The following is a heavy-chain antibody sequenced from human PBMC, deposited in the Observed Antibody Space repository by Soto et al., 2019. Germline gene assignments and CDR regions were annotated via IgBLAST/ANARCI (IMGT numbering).Heavy chain of an antibody. Sequence: GGSLRLSCVASGFTFSDFGMHWVRQGPGKGLEWLAVISEDAETDFHADSVKGRFTVSRDNFKETLYLQMNSLTTDDSGVYFCAKAPFRRPYYFYGMDVWGQGTTVTVYS. J-gene: IGHJ6*02. D-gene: IGHD3-10*01. CDR3: AKAPFRRPYYFYGMDV. CDR1: GFTFSDFG. V-gene: IGHV3-30*18. CDR2: ISEDAETD.